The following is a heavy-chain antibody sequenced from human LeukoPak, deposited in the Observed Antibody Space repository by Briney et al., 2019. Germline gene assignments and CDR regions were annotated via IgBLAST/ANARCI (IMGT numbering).Heavy chain of an antibody. CDR2: ISTNGGSI. CDR3: ARMYTWSMDV. D-gene: IGHD1-20*01. CDR1: GFTFSSYA. Sequence: PGGSLRLSCEASGFTFSSYAMSWVRQAPGKGLEWVSGISTNGGSISYADSVKGRLTISRDNPRNMLYMEMNSLRAEDTAVYYCARMYTWSMDVWDQGTTVTVSS. J-gene: IGHJ6*02. V-gene: IGHV3-23*01.